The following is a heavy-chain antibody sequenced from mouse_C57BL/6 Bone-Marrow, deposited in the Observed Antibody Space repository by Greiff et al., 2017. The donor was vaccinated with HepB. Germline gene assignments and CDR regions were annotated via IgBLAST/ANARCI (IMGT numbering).Heavy chain of an antibody. Sequence: VQLQESGAELVRPGASVTLSCKASGYTFTDYEMHWVKQTPVHGLEWIGAIDPETGGTAYNQKFKGKAILTADKSSSTAYMELRSLTSEDSAVYYCTRDNSSFDYWGQGTTLTVSS. J-gene: IGHJ2*01. CDR1: GYTFTDYE. V-gene: IGHV1-15*01. CDR3: TRDNSSFDY. CDR2: IDPETGGT. D-gene: IGHD1-1*01.